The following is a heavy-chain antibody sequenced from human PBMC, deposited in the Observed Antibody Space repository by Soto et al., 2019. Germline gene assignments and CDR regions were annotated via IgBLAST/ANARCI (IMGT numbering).Heavy chain of an antibody. CDR1: GGTFSSYT. V-gene: IGHV1-69*02. J-gene: IGHJ6*02. CDR3: ARVRRQLTIYYGMDV. CDR2: IIPILGIA. Sequence: ASVKVSCKTSGGTFSSYTSSWVRQAPGQGLEWMGRIIPILGIANYAQKFQGRVTITADKSTSTAYMELSSLRSEDTAVYYCARVRRQLTIYYGMDVWGQGTTVTVSS. D-gene: IGHD6-13*01.